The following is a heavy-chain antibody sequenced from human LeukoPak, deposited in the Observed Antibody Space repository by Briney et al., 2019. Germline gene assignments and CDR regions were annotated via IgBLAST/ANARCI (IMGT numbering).Heavy chain of an antibody. CDR1: GYTFTSYD. J-gene: IGHJ6*03. CDR3: ARSSELSWNDVHYYMDV. CDR2: VNPNSGNT. Sequence: GASVKVSCKASGYTFTSYDINWVRQATGQGLEWMGWVNPNSGNTGYAQKFQGRVTITRNTSISTAYMELSSLRSEDTAVYYCARSSELSWNDVHYYMDVWGKGTTVTVSS. V-gene: IGHV1-8*03. D-gene: IGHD1-1*01.